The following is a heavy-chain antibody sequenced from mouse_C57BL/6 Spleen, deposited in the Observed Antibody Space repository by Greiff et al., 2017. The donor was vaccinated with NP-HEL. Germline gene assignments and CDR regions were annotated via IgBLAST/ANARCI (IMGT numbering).Heavy chain of an antibody. CDR2: IDPGSGST. Sequence: VQLQQSGAELVKPGASVKISCKASGYTFTDYYINWVKQRPGQGLEWIGKIDPGSGSTYYNEKFKGKATLTADKSSSTAYMQLSSLTSEDSAVYFCARDIYDGYLFDYWGQGTTLTVSS. CDR3: ARDIYDGYLFDY. D-gene: IGHD2-3*01. J-gene: IGHJ2*01. CDR1: GYTFTDYY. V-gene: IGHV1-77*01.